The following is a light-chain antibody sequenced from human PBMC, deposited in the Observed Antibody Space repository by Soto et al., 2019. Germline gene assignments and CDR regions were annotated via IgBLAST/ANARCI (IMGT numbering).Light chain of an antibody. J-gene: IGLJ2*01. CDR3: SSHTSSATPGV. V-gene: IGLV2-14*01. Sequence: QSARTQPASVSGSPGQSITISCTGTSSDVGGYNYVSWYQQHPGKAPKLMIYDVSNRPSGVSNRFSGSKSGNTASLTISGLQAEDEADYYCSSHTSSATPGVFGGGTKVTVL. CDR2: DVS. CDR1: SSDVGGYNY.